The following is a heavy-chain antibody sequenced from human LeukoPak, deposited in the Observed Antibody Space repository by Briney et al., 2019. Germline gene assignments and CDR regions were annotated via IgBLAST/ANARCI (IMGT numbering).Heavy chain of an antibody. J-gene: IGHJ4*02. Sequence: ASVKVSCKASGYTFTDYYIHWVRPAPGQGLECMGWINPKSGGTNYVQKFQGRVTMTRDTSISTAYMELSSLRSDDTAVYYCARGCGTSCVKEGLRLGDWGQGTLVTVSS. D-gene: IGHD2-2*01. V-gene: IGHV1-2*02. CDR2: INPKSGGT. CDR1: GYTFTDYY. CDR3: ARGCGTSCVKEGLRLGD.